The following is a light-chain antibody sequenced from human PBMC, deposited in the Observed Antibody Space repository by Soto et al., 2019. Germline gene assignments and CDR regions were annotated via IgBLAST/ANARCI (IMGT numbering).Light chain of an antibody. CDR2: DVS. CDR1: SSDIGVYNY. J-gene: IGLJ1*01. Sequence: QSASVSGSPGQSITVSCTGTSSDIGVYNYVSWYQQHPGKAPKVMIYDVSNRPSGVSNRFSGSKSGNTASLTISGLQADDEADYYCSSYTINSTLVFGTGTKLTVL. CDR3: SSYTINSTLV. V-gene: IGLV2-14*01.